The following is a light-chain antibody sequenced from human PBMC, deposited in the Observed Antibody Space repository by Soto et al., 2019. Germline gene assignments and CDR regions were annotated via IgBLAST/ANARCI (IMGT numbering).Light chain of an antibody. CDR1: QTISSW. CDR3: QLYNSYSEA. V-gene: IGKV1-5*03. Sequence: DIQRTQSPSTLPGSVGDIVPIPCPARQTISSWLAWYQQQPGKAPKLLLYKASTLKSGVPSRFSGSGSGTEFTLTISSLQPDDFATYSCQLYNSYSEAFGQGTKVDIK. J-gene: IGKJ1*01. CDR2: KAS.